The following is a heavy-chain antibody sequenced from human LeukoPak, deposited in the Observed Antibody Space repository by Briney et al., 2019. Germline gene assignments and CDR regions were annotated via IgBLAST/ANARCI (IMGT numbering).Heavy chain of an antibody. CDR3: ARAAYASSSDS. CDR1: GFAFSSYR. V-gene: IGHV3-7*05. J-gene: IGHJ4*02. Sequence: GGSLRLSCVASGFAFSSYRMAWVRQAPGRGLAWVASVDLDGGGKYSVDSVKGRFTISRDNAKNSLYLQMDSLRAEDTAVYYCARAAYASSSDSWGQGTLVTVSS. CDR2: VDLDGGGK. D-gene: IGHD6-6*01.